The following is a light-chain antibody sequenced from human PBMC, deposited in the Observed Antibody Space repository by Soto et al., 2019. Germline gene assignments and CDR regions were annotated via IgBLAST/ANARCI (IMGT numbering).Light chain of an antibody. CDR1: SSDVGGYNY. Sequence: QSVLTQPASVSGSPGQWITISCTGTSSDVGGYNYVSWYQQHPGKAPKLMIYDVSNRPSGVSNRVSGSKSVNTASLTISGLQAEYEAEYYGSSYTSSSTHVFGTGTKLTVL. V-gene: IGLV2-14*01. CDR3: SSYTSSSTHV. J-gene: IGLJ1*01. CDR2: DVS.